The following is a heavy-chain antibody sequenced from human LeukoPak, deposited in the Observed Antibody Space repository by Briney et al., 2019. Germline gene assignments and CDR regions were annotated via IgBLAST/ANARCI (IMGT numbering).Heavy chain of an antibody. D-gene: IGHD6-6*01. CDR3: ARGGYSSSPGDY. V-gene: IGHV4-30-2*01. CDR2: IYHSGST. CDR1: GGSISSGGYY. J-gene: IGHJ4*02. Sequence: PSETLSLTCTVSGGSISSGGYYWSWIRQPPGRGLEWIGYIYHSGSTYYNPSLKSRVTISVDRSKNQFSLKLSSVTAADTAVYYCARGGYSSSPGDYWGQGTLVTVSS.